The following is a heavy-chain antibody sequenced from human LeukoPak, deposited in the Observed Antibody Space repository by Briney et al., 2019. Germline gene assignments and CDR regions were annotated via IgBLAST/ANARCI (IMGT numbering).Heavy chain of an antibody. D-gene: IGHD1-14*01. CDR1: GFTFSSYW. V-gene: IGHV3-74*01. J-gene: IGHJ4*02. Sequence: GGSLRLSCAASGFTFSSYWMHWVRQAPGEGLVWVSRMNTGGSTTTYADSVKGRFTISRDNAKNTLYLQMNSLRAEDTAVYFCARSAYPSYHGFDYWGQGTLVTVSS. CDR2: MNTGGSTT. CDR3: ARSAYPSYHGFDY.